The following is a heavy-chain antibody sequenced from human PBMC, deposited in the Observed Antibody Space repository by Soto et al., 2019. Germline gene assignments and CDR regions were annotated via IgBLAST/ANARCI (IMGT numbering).Heavy chain of an antibody. D-gene: IGHD3-10*01. CDR1: GFTFSDYY. J-gene: IGHJ6*02. CDR3: ARDQYYDGSGSYPYYCYGMDV. V-gene: IGHV3-11*01. CDR2: ISSSGSTI. Sequence: QVQLVESGGGLVKPGGSLRLSCAASGFTFSDYYMSWIRQAPGKGLEWVSYISSSGSTIYYADSVKGRFTISRDNAKNSLYLQMNSLRAEDTAVYYCARDQYYDGSGSYPYYCYGMDVWGQGTTVTVSS.